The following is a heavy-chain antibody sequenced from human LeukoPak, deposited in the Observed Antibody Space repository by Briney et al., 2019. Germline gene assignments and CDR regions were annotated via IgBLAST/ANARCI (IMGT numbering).Heavy chain of an antibody. J-gene: IGHJ4*02. Sequence: PGGSLRLSCAASGFTFSSYGMHWVRQAPGKGLEWVAFIRYDGSNKYYADSVKGRFTISRDNSKNTLYLQMNSLRAEDTAVYYCAKVGKYYDILTGDCGYSSSWYFDYWGQGTLVTVSS. CDR2: IRYDGSNK. CDR3: AKVGKYYDILTGDCGYSSSWYFDY. V-gene: IGHV3-30*02. D-gene: IGHD3-9*01. CDR1: GFTFSSYG.